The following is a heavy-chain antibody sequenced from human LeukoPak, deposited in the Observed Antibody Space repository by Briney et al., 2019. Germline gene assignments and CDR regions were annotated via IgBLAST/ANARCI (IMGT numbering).Heavy chain of an antibody. V-gene: IGHV4-59*08. CDR2: IYYSGST. CDR3: AGHYYYDSSGYF. CDR1: GGSISSYY. D-gene: IGHD3-22*01. J-gene: IGHJ4*02. Sequence: PSETLSLTCTVSGGSISSYYWSWIRQPPGKGLEWIGYIYYSGSTNYNPSLKSRVTISVDTSKNQFSLKLSSVTAADTAVYYCAGHYYYDSSGYFWGQGTLVTVSS.